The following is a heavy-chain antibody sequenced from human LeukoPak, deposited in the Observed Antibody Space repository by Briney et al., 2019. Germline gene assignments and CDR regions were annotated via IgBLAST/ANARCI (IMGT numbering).Heavy chain of an antibody. CDR2: IYHSGST. Sequence: SETLSLTCTVSGYSISSGYYWGWIRQPPGKGLEWIGSIYHSGSTYYNPSLKSRVTISVDTSKNQFSLKLSSVTAADTAVYYCARGDRAVGATYYFDYWGQGTLVTVPS. V-gene: IGHV4-38-2*02. J-gene: IGHJ4*02. D-gene: IGHD1-26*01. CDR3: ARGDRAVGATYYFDY. CDR1: GYSISSGYY.